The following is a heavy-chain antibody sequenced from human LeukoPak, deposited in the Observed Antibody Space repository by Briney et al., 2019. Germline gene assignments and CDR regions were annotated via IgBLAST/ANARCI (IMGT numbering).Heavy chain of an antibody. Sequence: PGGSLRLSCAASGFTFSSYAMSWVRQAPGKGLEWVSAISGSGGGTYYADSVKGRFTISRDNSKNTLYLQMNSLRAEDTAVYYCAKVYSSSWYYRHWGQGTLVTVSS. CDR1: GFTFSSYA. D-gene: IGHD6-13*01. CDR2: ISGSGGGT. CDR3: AKVYSSSWYYRH. J-gene: IGHJ1*01. V-gene: IGHV3-23*01.